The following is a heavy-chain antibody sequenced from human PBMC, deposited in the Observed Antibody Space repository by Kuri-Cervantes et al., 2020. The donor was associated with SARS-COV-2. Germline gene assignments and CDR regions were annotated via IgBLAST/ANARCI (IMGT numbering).Heavy chain of an antibody. Sequence: LSLTCATSGFTFTSYAMSWVRQAPGKGLEWVSTISGGGGSTYYADSVKGRFTISRDNAKKSLYLQMNSLRAEDTALYYCATSSPQRTDACTFTSCYKDAFDIWGQGTMVTVSS. CDR3: ATSSPQRTDACTFTSCYKDAFDI. CDR1: GFTFTSYA. V-gene: IGHV3-23*01. D-gene: IGHD2-2*02. J-gene: IGHJ3*02. CDR2: ISGGGGST.